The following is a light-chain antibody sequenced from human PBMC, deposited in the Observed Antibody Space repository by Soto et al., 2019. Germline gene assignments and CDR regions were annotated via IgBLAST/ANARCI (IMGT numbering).Light chain of an antibody. CDR2: EVS. CDR3: SSYISNSIVV. CDR1: SSDVGDYNY. J-gene: IGLJ2*01. V-gene: IGLV2-14*01. Sequence: QSALTQPASVSGSPGQSITISCTGTSSDVGDYNYVSWYQQHPGKAPKLMIYEVSHRLSGVSNRFSGSKSGYTASLTISGLQDEDEADDYCSSYISNSIVVFGGGTKLTVL.